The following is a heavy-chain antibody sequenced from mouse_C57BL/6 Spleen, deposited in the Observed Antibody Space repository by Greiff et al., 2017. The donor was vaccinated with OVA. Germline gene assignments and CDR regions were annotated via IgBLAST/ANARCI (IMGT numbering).Heavy chain of an antibody. CDR1: GYSITSGYY. D-gene: IGHD2-3*01. V-gene: IGHV3-6*01. CDR2: ISNDGSN. Sequence: EVQLQESGPGLVKPSQSLSLTCSVTGYSITSGYYWNWIRQFPGNKLEWMGYISNDGSNNYNPSLKNRITITRDTSKNPFFLKLNSVTTEDTAAYYCARGGWLLRGDYYAMDYWGQGTSVTVSS. CDR3: ARGGWLLRGDYYAMDY. J-gene: IGHJ4*01.